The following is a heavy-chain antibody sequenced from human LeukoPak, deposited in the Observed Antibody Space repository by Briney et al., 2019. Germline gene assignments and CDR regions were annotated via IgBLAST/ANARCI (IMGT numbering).Heavy chain of an antibody. CDR1: GDSVSSNIAA. Sequence: SQTLSLTCAISGDSVSSNIAAWNWIRQSPSRGLEWLGRTYYRSQWYNDYVLSMKSRIIISPDTSKNQFSLQLNSVAPEDTAVYYCAREIAGTCAFDIWGQGTVVTVSS. J-gene: IGHJ3*02. V-gene: IGHV6-1*01. D-gene: IGHD6-13*01. CDR3: AREIAGTCAFDI. CDR2: TYYRSQWYN.